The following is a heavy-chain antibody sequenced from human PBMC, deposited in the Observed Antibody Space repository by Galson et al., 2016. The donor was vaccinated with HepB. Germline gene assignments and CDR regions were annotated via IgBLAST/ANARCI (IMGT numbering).Heavy chain of an antibody. CDR3: ARDRGSAAGFDY. CDR1: GGSFSSYY. J-gene: IGHJ4*02. V-gene: IGHV4-59*01. Sequence: ETLSLTCTVSGGSFSSYYWSWIRQPPGKGLEWIAYIYYSGSTNQNPSLKSRVTISVDTSKNQFSLQLRSVTAADTAVYYCARDRGSAAGFDYWGQGTLVAVSS. CDR2: IYYSGST. D-gene: IGHD6-13*01.